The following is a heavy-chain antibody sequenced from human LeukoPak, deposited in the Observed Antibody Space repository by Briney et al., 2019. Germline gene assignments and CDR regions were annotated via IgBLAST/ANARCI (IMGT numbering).Heavy chain of an antibody. J-gene: IGHJ5*02. V-gene: IGHV1-8*03. Sequence: ASVKVSCKASGYSFTNYDINWVRQAPGQGLEWMGWMNPKSGDTGYSQKFQGRVFITRDTSINTAYMELSSLGSDDTAVYYCARDGRGSRSSWFDPWGREPWSSSPQ. CDR2: MNPKSGDT. D-gene: IGHD3-10*01. CDR3: ARDGRGSRSSWFDP. CDR1: GYSFTNYD.